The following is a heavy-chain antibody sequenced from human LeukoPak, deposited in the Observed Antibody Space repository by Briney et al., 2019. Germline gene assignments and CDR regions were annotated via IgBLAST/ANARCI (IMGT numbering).Heavy chain of an antibody. CDR2: SNPYSGKT. J-gene: IGHJ3*02. V-gene: IGHV1-18*01. CDR3: ARAHSGRIAVAGTSRGNSRSNAFDI. D-gene: IGHD6-19*01. CDR1: GYPFISFG. Sequence: GASVTVSCTTSGYPFISFGIAWLRQAPGQGLELLGWSNPYSGKTDYSQKLQDRVTMTTDPSTSTAYMEMRSLRSDDTAVYYCARAHSGRIAVAGTSRGNSRSNAFDIWGQGTMVTVSS.